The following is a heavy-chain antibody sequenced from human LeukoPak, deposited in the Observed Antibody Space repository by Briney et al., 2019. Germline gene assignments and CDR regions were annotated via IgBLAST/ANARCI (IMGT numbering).Heavy chain of an antibody. CDR2: ITTSGDST. V-gene: IGHV3-23*01. D-gene: IGHD2-15*01. Sequence: GGSLRLSCAASGLTFSVSGMHWVRQAPGKGLEWVSAITTSGDSTYYADSVKGRFTISRDNSKNTLYLQMNSLRAEGTAIYFCAKRNCSGTNCYPLDSWGRGTLVTVSS. CDR3: AKRNCSGTNCYPLDS. CDR1: GLTFSVSG. J-gene: IGHJ4*02.